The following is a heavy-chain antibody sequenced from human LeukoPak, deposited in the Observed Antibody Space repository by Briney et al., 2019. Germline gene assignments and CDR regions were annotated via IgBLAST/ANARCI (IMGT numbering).Heavy chain of an antibody. Sequence: GASVKVSCKASGYTFTDYYIHWVRQAPGQGLEWMGWINPNRGGTSYAQKFQGRVTMTRDTSISTAYMELSRLSFDDTAVYFCAREGAYYDTTPFDPWGQGTLVTVSS. D-gene: IGHD3-22*01. J-gene: IGHJ5*02. CDR1: GYTFTDYY. CDR3: AREGAYYDTTPFDP. CDR2: INPNRGGT. V-gene: IGHV1-2*02.